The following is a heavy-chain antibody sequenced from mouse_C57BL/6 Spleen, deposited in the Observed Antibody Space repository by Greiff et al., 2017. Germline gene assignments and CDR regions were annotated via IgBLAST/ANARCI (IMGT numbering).Heavy chain of an antibody. Sequence: EVNLVESGGGLVKPGGSLKLSCAASGFTFSDSGMHWVRQAPEKGLEWVAYISSGSSTIYYADTVKGRFTISRDNAKNTLFLQMTSLRSEDTAMYYCARPHYGSSYGYFDVWGTGTTVTVSS. D-gene: IGHD1-1*01. V-gene: IGHV5-17*01. CDR3: ARPHYGSSYGYFDV. J-gene: IGHJ1*03. CDR2: ISSGSSTI. CDR1: GFTFSDSG.